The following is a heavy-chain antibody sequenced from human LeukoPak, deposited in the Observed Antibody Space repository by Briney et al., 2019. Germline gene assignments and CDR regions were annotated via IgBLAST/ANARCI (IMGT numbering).Heavy chain of an antibody. D-gene: IGHD5-12*01. CDR3: ARDHRGSGYDYTDAFDY. CDR2: LHHSGST. J-gene: IGHJ4*02. Sequence: PSETLSLTCTVSGYSISRSYSWGWIRQPPGKGLEWIGSLHHSGSTYNNPSLKSRVTISLDTPKNQLSLKMSSVTAADTAVYYCARDHRGSGYDYTDAFDYWGQGTLVTVSS. CDR1: GYSISRSYS. V-gene: IGHV4-38-2*02.